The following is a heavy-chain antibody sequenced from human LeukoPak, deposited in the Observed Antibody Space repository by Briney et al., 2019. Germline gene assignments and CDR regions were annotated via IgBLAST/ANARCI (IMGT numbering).Heavy chain of an antibody. Sequence: PGGSLRLSCGASAFTFSSYDLNWVRQAPGKGLEWISYISSTGLTIHYADSVKGRFTISRDNAKNSLFVQMNSLRAEDTAVYYCARVHTSVTMIDSSGQGTLVTVSS. CDR3: ARVHTSVTMIDS. V-gene: IGHV3-48*03. D-gene: IGHD4-17*01. J-gene: IGHJ4*02. CDR2: ISSTGLTI. CDR1: AFTFSSYD.